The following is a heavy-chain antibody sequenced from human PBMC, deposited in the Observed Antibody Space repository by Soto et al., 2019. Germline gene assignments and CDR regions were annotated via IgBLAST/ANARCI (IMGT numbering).Heavy chain of an antibody. CDR2: VSPNGQGI. CDR3: AKDRDYPRDYFHY. D-gene: IGHD3-10*01. Sequence: WWSLRLSCAASVFTLGSYGMSWLRQAPGKGLEWVSAVSPNGQGIYYADSVRGRFTISRDFSKNTVFLHMDSLRAEDTAVYYCAKDRDYPRDYFHYWGQGTLVTVSS. CDR1: VFTLGSYG. J-gene: IGHJ4*02. V-gene: IGHV3-23*01.